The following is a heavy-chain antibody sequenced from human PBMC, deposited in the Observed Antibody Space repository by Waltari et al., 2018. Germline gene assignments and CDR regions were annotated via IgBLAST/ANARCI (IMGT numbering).Heavy chain of an antibody. V-gene: IGHV3-30*03. CDR1: GFNFSSYG. CDR3: ARDWASMDV. Sequence: QVQLVESGGGVVQPGRSLRLSCAASGFNFSSYGMHWVRPVPCKELEWVAVISYDGDNKYYADSVKGRFTISKEKSKNTLYLEMNSLRAEDTAVYYCARDWASMDVWGKGTTVTISS. CDR2: ISYDGDNK. D-gene: IGHD3-16*01. J-gene: IGHJ6*03.